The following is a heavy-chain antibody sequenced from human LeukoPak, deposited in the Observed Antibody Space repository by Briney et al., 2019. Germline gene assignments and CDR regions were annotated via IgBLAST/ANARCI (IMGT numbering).Heavy chain of an antibody. J-gene: IGHJ4*02. CDR3: AKAGELLWFGELYYFDY. CDR2: XXXXGGST. V-gene: IGHV3-23*01. Sequence: PGGSLRLSCAASGFTFSSYAMSWVRQAPGKGXXXXXXXXXXGGSTYYADSVKGRFTISRDNSKNTLYLQMNSLRAEDTAVYYCAKAGELLWFGELYYFDYWGQGTLVTVSS. CDR1: GFTFSSYA. D-gene: IGHD3-10*01.